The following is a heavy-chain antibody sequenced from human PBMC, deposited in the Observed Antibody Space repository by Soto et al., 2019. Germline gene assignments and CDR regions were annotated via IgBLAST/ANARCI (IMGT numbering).Heavy chain of an antibody. CDR1: GGSFSGYY. V-gene: IGHV4-34*01. Sequence: SETLSLTCAVYGGSFSGYYCSWVRQPPGKGLEWIGEISHNGSTNYNSSLESRVTISVDTSKNQLFLKLSSVTAADTAVYYCVRALAAVQEWGQGTPVTVSS. J-gene: IGHJ4*02. CDR3: VRALAAVQE. D-gene: IGHD6-13*01. CDR2: ISHNGST.